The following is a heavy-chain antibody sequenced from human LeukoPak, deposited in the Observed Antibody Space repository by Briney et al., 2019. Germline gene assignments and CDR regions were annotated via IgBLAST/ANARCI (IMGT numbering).Heavy chain of an antibody. D-gene: IGHD2/OR15-2a*01. CDR2: INNIASHI. J-gene: IGHJ4*02. V-gene: IGHV3-21*01. CDR1: GFTFSNSA. Sequence: SGGSLRLSCAASGFTFSNSAMNWVRQAPGKGLEWVSSINNIASHIYYVDSVRGRFTISRDNAKNSVSLQMNNLRAEDTAVYYCTRDATQYLRYGYFDSWGQGILVTVSS. CDR3: TRDATQYLRYGYFDS.